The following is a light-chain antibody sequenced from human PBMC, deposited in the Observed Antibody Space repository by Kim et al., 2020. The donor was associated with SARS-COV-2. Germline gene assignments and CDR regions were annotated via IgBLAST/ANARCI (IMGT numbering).Light chain of an antibody. Sequence: LSPGKRATLSCRASQSVSRSYLAWYQQKPGQAPSLLIYDASNRATGVPDRFSGSGSGTDFTLTISRVEPEDVAVYYCQQYGSSPYTFGQGTKLEI. CDR3: QQYGSSPYT. J-gene: IGKJ2*01. CDR2: DAS. V-gene: IGKV3-20*01. CDR1: QSVSRSY.